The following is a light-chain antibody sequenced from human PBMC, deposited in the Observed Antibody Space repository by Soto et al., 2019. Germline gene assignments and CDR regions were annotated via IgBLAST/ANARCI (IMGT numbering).Light chain of an antibody. CDR2: DAS. CDR1: QSVSRY. J-gene: IGKJ5*01. CDR3: QQPSIRPIT. Sequence: EIVVTQSASALSLSPGERATLSCRASQSVSRYLAWYQQKPGQAPRLLIYDASDRATGIPARFSGSGSGTDFTLTISSLEPEDFAVYYCQQPSIRPITSGHRALLEIK. V-gene: IGKV3-11*01.